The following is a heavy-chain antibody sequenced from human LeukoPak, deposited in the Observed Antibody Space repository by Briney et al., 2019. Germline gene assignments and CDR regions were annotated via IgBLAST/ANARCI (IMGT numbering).Heavy chain of an antibody. D-gene: IGHD5-24*01. CDR2: ISYDGSNK. CDR1: GFTFSSYA. Sequence: QAGGSLRLSCAASGFTFSSYAMHWVRQAPGKGLEWVAVISYDGSNKYYADSVKGRFTISRDNSKNTLYLQMNSLRAEDTAVYYCARARGGWLQLPDYWGQGTLVTVSS. CDR3: ARARGGWLQLPDY. J-gene: IGHJ4*02. V-gene: IGHV3-30-3*01.